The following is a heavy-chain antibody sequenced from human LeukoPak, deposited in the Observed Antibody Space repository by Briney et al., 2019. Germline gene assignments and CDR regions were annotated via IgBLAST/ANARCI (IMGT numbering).Heavy chain of an antibody. V-gene: IGHV3-7*03. Sequence: GGSLRLSCAASGYTFSSYWMSWVRQAPGKGLEWVANIKQDESEKYYVDSVKGRFSITRDNAKNSMYLQINSLRADDTAVDRCARESDYGAHVGIYFDYWGQGTLVTVSS. CDR1: GYTFSSYW. CDR3: ARESDYGAHVGIYFDY. J-gene: IGHJ4*02. CDR2: IKQDESEK. D-gene: IGHD4-17*01.